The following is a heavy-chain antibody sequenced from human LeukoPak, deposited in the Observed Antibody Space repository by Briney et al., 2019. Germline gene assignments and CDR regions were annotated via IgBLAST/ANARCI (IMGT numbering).Heavy chain of an antibody. CDR1: GYTFTSYG. CDR2: ISAYNGNT. CDR3: AREKSDIMITFGETGDAFDI. D-gene: IGHD3-16*01. J-gene: IGHJ3*02. Sequence: GASVKVSCKASGYTFTSYGISWVRQAPGQGLEWMGWISAYNGNTNYAQKLQGRVTMTTDTSTSTAYMELRSLRSDDTAVYYCAREKSDIMITFGETGDAFDIWGQGTMVTVSS. V-gene: IGHV1-18*01.